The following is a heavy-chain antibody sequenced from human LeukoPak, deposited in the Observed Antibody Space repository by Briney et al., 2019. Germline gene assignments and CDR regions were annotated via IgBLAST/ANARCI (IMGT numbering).Heavy chain of an antibody. V-gene: IGHV1-24*01. J-gene: IGHJ6*02. CDR2: FDPEDGET. CDR1: GYTLTELS. CDR3: ATDRPTIRITMVWGALSV. Sequence: ASVKVSCKVSGYTLTELSMHWVRQAPGKGLEWMGGFDPEDGETIYAQKFQGRVTMTEDTSTDTAYMELSSLRSEDTAVYYCATDRPTIRITMVWGALSVWGQGTTVTVSS. D-gene: IGHD3-10*01.